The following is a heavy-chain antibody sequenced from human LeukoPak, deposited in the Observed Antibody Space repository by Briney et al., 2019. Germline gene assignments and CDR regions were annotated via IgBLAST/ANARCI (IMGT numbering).Heavy chain of an antibody. J-gene: IGHJ4*02. CDR3: AKVEGPSGYYFDY. D-gene: IGHD3-10*01. V-gene: IGHV3-23*01. CDR1: GLPVSDNC. Sequence: PGGSLRLSCEASGLPVSDNCLSWVRQAPGKGLEWVSAISGSGGSTYYADSVKGRFTISRDNSKNTLYLQMNSLRAEDTAVYYCAKVEGPSGYYFDYWGQGTLVTVSS. CDR2: ISGSGGST.